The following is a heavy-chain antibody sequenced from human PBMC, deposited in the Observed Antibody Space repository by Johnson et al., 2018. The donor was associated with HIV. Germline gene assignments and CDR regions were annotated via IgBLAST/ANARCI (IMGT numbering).Heavy chain of an antibody. J-gene: IGHJ3*01. V-gene: IGHV3-30*02. CDR3: AKETRDSRSAFDV. D-gene: IGHD4-11*01. CDR2: IQFDGSHK. CDR1: GFSFSNYA. Sequence: QVQLVESGGGVVQPGGSLRLTCKASGFSFSNYAIHWVRQAPGKGLEWVTFIQFDGSHKYSADFVKSRFTISRDTSKKSVFLQMNNLRPEDTAVYYCAKETRDSRSAFDVWGQGTLVTVSS.